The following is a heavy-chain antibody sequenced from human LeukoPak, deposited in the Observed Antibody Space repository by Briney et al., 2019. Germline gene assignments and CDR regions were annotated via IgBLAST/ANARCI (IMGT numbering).Heavy chain of an antibody. J-gene: IGHJ4*02. Sequence: GGSLRLSCAASGFTFHDYAMHWVRQTPGKGLEWVSGISWNSGSIGYADSVKGRFTISRDNAKNSLYLQMNSLRAEDTALYYCAKDIRGLTGDPLWGQGTLVTVSS. D-gene: IGHD7-27*01. CDR1: GFTFHDYA. CDR3: AKDIRGLTGDPL. CDR2: ISWNSGSI. V-gene: IGHV3-9*01.